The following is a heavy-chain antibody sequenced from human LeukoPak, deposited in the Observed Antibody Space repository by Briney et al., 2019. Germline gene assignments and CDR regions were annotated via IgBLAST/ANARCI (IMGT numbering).Heavy chain of an antibody. J-gene: IGHJ1*01. CDR3: ARAQDYCSGGSCYGHFQH. V-gene: IGHV3-53*01. CDR1: GFTVSSNY. D-gene: IGHD2-15*01. Sequence: PGGSLRLSCAASGFTVSSNYMTWVRQAPGKGLEWVSTLYNGGSPHYADSVKGRFTISSDMSKNTLFLQMNSLRAEDTAVYYCARAQDYCSGGSCYGHFQHWGQGSLVTVSS. CDR2: LYNGGSP.